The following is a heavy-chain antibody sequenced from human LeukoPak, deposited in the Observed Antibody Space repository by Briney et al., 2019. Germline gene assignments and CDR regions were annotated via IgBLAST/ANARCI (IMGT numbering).Heavy chain of an antibody. CDR2: INPTSGVT. CDR3: ARGDGDGPARRAFDI. Sequence: ASVKVSCKASGYTFTGYYIHWVRQAPGQGLEWMGWINPTSGVTNYLQKFQDRVTMTRDTSISTAYMELSRVRSDDTAVYYCARGDGDGPARRAFDIWGQGTMVTVSS. CDR1: GYTFTGYY. D-gene: IGHD7-27*01. V-gene: IGHV1-2*02. J-gene: IGHJ3*02.